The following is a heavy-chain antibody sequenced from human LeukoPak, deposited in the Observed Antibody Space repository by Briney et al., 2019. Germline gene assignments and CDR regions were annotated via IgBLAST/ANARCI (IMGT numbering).Heavy chain of an antibody. CDR3: AGGYSSSWYDYYYYYGMDV. V-gene: IGHV4-59*01. J-gene: IGHJ6*02. CDR1: GGSISSYY. CDR2: IYYSGST. Sequence: SETLSLTCTVSGGSISSYYWSWIRQPPGKGLEWIGYIYYSGSTNYNPSLKSRVTISVDTSKNQCSLKLSSVTAADTAVYYCAGGYSSSWYDYYYYYGMDVWGQGTTVTVSS. D-gene: IGHD6-13*01.